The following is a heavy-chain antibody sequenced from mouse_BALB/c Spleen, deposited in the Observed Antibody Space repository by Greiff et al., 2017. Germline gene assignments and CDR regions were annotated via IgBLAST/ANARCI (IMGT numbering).Heavy chain of an antibody. D-gene: IGHD1-1*02. CDR2: IDPANGNT. CDR1: GFNIKDTY. V-gene: IGHV14-3*02. Sequence: VQLKESGAELVKPGASVKLSCTASGFNIKDTYMHWVKQRPEQGLEWIGRIDPANGNTKYDPKFQGKATITADTSSNTAYLQLSSLTSEDTAVYYCARSVVDYFDYWGQGTTLTVSS. J-gene: IGHJ2*01. CDR3: ARSVVDYFDY.